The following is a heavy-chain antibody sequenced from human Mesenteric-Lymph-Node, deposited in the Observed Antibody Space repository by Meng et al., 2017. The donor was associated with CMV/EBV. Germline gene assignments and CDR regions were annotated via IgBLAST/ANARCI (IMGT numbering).Heavy chain of an antibody. CDR1: GFTFSTYA. Sequence: GGSLRLSCAASGFTFSTYAMNWVRQPPGKGLEWVSGVSGSGSITYSEDPVSSSGGNKYYADSVEGRFTISRDNSKNTLYLQMNSLRAEDTAVYYCAKDRGGSDDAYDVWGQGATVTVSS. CDR2: VSGSGSITYSEDPVSSSGGNK. J-gene: IGHJ3*01. V-gene: IGHV3-23*01. D-gene: IGHD3-16*01. CDR3: AKDRGGSDDAYDV.